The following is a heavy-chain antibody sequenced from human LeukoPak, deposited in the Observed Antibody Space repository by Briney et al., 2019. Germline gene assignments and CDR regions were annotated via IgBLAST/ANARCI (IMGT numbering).Heavy chain of an antibody. V-gene: IGHV3-74*01. CDR2: IKTDGSIT. J-gene: IGHJ4*02. CDR1: GFSFSVYW. D-gene: IGHD6-13*01. CDR3: AKGGEVSSWFKRLKLYFDY. Sequence: GGSLRLSCAASGFSFSVYWMHWVRQAPGKGPVWVSRIKTDGSITDYADSVKGRFTISRDNAKNTLYLQMNSLRAEDTAVYFCAKGGEVSSWFKRLKLYFDYWGQGTLVTVSS.